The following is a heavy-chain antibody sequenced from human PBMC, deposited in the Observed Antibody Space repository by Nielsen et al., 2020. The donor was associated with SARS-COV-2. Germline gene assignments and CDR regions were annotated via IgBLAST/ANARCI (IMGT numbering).Heavy chain of an antibody. CDR1: GFTFSSSG. CDR2: IWYDGSNK. V-gene: IGHV3-33*01. Sequence: GSLKISCAASGFTFSSSGMHWVRQAPGKGLEWVAVIWYDGSNKYYADSVKGRFTISRDNSKNTLYLQMNSLRAEDTAVYYCARGYYDILYAFDIWGQGTMVTVSS. D-gene: IGHD3-9*01. J-gene: IGHJ3*02. CDR3: ARGYYDILYAFDI.